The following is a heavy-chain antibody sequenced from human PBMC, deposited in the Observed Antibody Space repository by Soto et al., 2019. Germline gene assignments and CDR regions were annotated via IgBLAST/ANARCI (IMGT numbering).Heavy chain of an antibody. D-gene: IGHD1-7*01. CDR3: VKDVDNWNYGADYYGLEV. J-gene: IGHJ6*04. CDR2: ISYDGSNN. CDR1: GFTFSSYG. Sequence: QVQLVESGGGVVQPGRSLRLSCAASGFTFSSYGMHWVRQAPGKGLGWVAVISYDGSNNYYADSVKGRFTISRDNSNSPLYMQMNSLSAEDTAVYYCVKDVDNWNYGADYYGLEVWGKGTTVTAYS. V-gene: IGHV3-30*18.